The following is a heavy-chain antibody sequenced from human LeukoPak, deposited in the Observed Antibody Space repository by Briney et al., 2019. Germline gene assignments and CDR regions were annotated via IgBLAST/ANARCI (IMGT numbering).Heavy chain of an antibody. J-gene: IGHJ5*02. D-gene: IGHD3-10*01. V-gene: IGHV3-30*02. Sequence: PGGSLRLSCAASGFTFSSYAMHWVRQAPGKGLEWVAFIRYDGSNKYYADSVKGRFTISRDNSKNTLYLQMNSLRAEDTAVYYCAKDARRFGEFYNWFDPWGQGTLVTVSS. CDR1: GFTFSSYA. CDR2: IRYDGSNK. CDR3: AKDARRFGEFYNWFDP.